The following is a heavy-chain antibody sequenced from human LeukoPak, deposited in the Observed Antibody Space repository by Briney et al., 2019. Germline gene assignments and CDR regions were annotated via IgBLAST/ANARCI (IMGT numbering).Heavy chain of an antibody. CDR2: ISGSGGST. Sequence: PSETLSLTCTVSGGSISSSSYYWGWIRQPPGKGLEWVSAISGSGGSTYYADSVKGRFTISRDNSKNTLYLQMNSLRAEDTAVYYCAKKAAPIDYWGQGTLVTVSS. D-gene: IGHD2-15*01. V-gene: IGHV3-23*01. CDR3: AKKAAPIDY. J-gene: IGHJ4*02. CDR1: GGSISSSSYY.